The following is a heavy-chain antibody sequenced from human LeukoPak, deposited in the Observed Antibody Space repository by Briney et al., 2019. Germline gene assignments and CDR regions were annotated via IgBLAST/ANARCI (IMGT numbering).Heavy chain of an antibody. CDR1: GFTFSSYG. D-gene: IGHD6-13*01. J-gene: IGHJ4*02. V-gene: IGHV3-30*02. CDR2: IRYDGSNK. CDR3: ARDRLAAVAYLDY. Sequence: PGGSLRLSCAASGFTFSSYGMHWVRQAPGKGLEWVAFIRYDGSNKYYADSVKGRFTISRDNSQDILYLQLNSLRPEDTAMYYCARDRLAAVAYLDYWGQGTPVTVSS.